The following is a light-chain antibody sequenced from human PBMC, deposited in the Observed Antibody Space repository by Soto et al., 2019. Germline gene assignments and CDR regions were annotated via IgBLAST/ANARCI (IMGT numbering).Light chain of an antibody. Sequence: ELVKTQSPATLSVSPGERATLSCRASQSVSSNLAWYQQKPGQAPRLLIYAASTRATGIPARFSGSGSGTEFTLTISSLQSEDFAVYYCQQYNNWPRTFGQGTKVEIK. CDR1: QSVSSN. J-gene: IGKJ1*01. CDR3: QQYNNWPRT. CDR2: AAS. V-gene: IGKV3-15*01.